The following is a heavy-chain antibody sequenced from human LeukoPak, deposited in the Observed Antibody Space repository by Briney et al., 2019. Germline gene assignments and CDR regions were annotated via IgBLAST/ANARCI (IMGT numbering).Heavy chain of an antibody. V-gene: IGHV1-24*01. CDR2: FDSEDGET. D-gene: IGHD5-24*01. J-gene: IGHJ4*02. Sequence: ASVKVSCKVSGYTLTELSMHWVRQAPGKGLEWMGGFDSEDGETVYGQNFQGRVTMTEDTSADTAYMELTGLRSEDTAVYYCATEPRVRDGDTPDFDYWGQGTLVTVSS. CDR1: GYTLTELS. CDR3: ATEPRVRDGDTPDFDY.